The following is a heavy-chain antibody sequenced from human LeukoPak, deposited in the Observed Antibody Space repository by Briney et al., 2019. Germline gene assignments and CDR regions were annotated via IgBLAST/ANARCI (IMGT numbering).Heavy chain of an antibody. Sequence: ASVKVSCKASGYTLTDYYMHWVRQAPGQGLEWMGWINPNSGGTNFAQNFQGRVTMTRDTSISTASLELSRLTSDDTAVYYCAADTSGWSDDSLDIWGQGTMVTVSS. CDR3: AADTSGWSDDSLDI. D-gene: IGHD6-19*01. CDR1: GYTLTDYY. V-gene: IGHV1-2*02. CDR2: INPNSGGT. J-gene: IGHJ3*02.